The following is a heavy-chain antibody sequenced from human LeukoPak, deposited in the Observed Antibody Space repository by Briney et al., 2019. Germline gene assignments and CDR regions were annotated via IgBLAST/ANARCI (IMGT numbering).Heavy chain of an antibody. CDR3: ARGGRWSYYYGMDV. D-gene: IGHD6-13*01. CDR1: GYTFTSYA. CDR2: INTNTGNP. J-gene: IGHJ6*02. V-gene: IGHV7-4-1*02. Sequence: ASVKVSCKASGYTFTSYAMNWVRQAPGRGLEWMGWINTNTGNPTYAQGFTGRFVFSLDTSVSTAYLQISSLKAEDTAVYYCARGGRWSYYYGMDVWGQGTTVTVSS.